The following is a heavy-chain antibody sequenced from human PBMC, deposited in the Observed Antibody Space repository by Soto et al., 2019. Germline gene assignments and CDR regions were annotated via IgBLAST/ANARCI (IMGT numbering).Heavy chain of an antibody. Sequence: GWSLRLSCAASGVTFTSYAMTWVRQVPGEGLQWVSSISKSGDSTYYADSVKGRFTTSRDNSKDTLYLQMNSLRAEDTAIYYCAKGSFGFDYWGQGTLVTVS. CDR1: GVTFTSYA. D-gene: IGHD3-10*01. V-gene: IGHV3-23*01. J-gene: IGHJ4*02. CDR3: AKGSFGFDY. CDR2: ISKSGDST.